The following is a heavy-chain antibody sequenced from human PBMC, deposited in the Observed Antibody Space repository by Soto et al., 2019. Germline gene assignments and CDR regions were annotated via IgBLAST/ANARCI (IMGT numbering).Heavy chain of an antibody. CDR1: GYSFTSYW. Sequence: GESLKISCKGSGYSFTSYWIGWVRRMPGKGLEWMGIIYPGDSDTRYSPSFQGQVTISADKSISTAYLQWSSLKASDTAMYYCARHSTYYYDSSGYPPIDPWGQGTLVTVSS. V-gene: IGHV5-51*01. D-gene: IGHD3-22*01. CDR2: IYPGDSDT. J-gene: IGHJ5*02. CDR3: ARHSTYYYDSSGYPPIDP.